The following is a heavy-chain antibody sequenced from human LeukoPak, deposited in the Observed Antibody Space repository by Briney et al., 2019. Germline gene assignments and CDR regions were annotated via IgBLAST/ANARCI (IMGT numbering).Heavy chain of an antibody. J-gene: IGHJ6*04. D-gene: IGHD1-20*01. CDR2: INPSGGST. V-gene: IGHV1-46*01. CDR3: ASSRANWRSILVYGMDV. CDR1: GYTFTSYY. Sequence: ASVKVSCKASGYTFTSYYMHWVRQAPGQGLEWMGIINPSGGSTSYAQKFQGRVTMTKDTSTSTVYMELSSLRSEDTAVYYCASSRANWRSILVYGMDVWGKGTTVTVSS.